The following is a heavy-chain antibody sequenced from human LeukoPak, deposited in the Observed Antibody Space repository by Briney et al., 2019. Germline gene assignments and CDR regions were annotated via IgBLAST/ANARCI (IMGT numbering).Heavy chain of an antibody. Sequence: GGSPRLSCAASGFTFSSYAMSWVRQAAGKGLEWGSAISGSGVSTYYADSVKGRFTISRDNSKNTLYLQMNSLRAEDTAVYYCAKVRVVGDYNWFFDLWGRGALVTVSS. J-gene: IGHJ2*01. V-gene: IGHV3-23*01. CDR1: GFTFSSYA. CDR3: AKVRVVGDYNWFFDL. D-gene: IGHD4-17*01. CDR2: ISGSGVST.